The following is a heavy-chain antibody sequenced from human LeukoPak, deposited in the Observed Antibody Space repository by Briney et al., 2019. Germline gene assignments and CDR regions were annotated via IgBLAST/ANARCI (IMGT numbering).Heavy chain of an antibody. CDR1: GFTFSSYA. J-gene: IGHJ4*02. CDR2: ISGTGAST. Sequence: GGSLRLSCAASGFTFSSYAMSWVRQAPGKGLEWVSTISGTGASTYYADSVKGRFTVSRDNSKNTLYLQMNSLTAEDTAIYYCAKVGPDLYFDYWGQGTLVTASS. V-gene: IGHV3-23*01. CDR3: AKVGPDLYFDY.